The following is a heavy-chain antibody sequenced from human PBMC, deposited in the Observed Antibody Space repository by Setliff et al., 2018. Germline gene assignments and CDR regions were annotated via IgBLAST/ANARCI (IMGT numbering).Heavy chain of an antibody. V-gene: IGHV4-34*01. Sequence: SETLSLTCAVYGGSFSDYYWSWIRQSPGKGLEWIGSIYHSGSTYYNPSLKSRVTISVDTSKNQFSLKLSSVTAADTAVYYCARVRVVYYYYGMDVWGQGTTVTVS. D-gene: IGHD3-3*01. J-gene: IGHJ6*02. CDR2: IYHSGST. CDR1: GGSFSDYY. CDR3: ARVRVVYYYYGMDV.